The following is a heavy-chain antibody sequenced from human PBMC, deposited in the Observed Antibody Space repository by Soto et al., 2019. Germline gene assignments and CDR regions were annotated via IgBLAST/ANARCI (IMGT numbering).Heavy chain of an antibody. Sequence: QVQLQETGPGLVRPSETLSLTCTVSGGSVSSGSYHWTWVRQSPGKGLEWIGYIFFTGITNYNPSLGGRVTISVDTSKNQFSLKLTSVTAADTALYYCARDGHGMDGWGRGTTVTVSS. CDR2: IFFTGIT. V-gene: IGHV4-61*01. J-gene: IGHJ6*02. CDR1: GGSVSSGSYH. CDR3: ARDGHGMDG.